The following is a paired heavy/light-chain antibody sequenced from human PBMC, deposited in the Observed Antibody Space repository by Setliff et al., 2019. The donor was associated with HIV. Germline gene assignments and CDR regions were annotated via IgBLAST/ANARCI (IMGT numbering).Heavy chain of an antibody. CDR3: ARGGGPVDVVAARLDP. CDR1: GATIKNYY. CDR2: IYYNGNT. J-gene: IGHJ5*02. Sequence: QVQLQESGPGLVKPSETLALVCNVSGATIKNYYWSWIRQSPEKGLEWIGYIYYNGNTKYNPSLQSRVTILVDTSKNRFFLNLNPVTAADTAVYYCARGGGPVDVVAARLDPWGQGTLVTVSS. D-gene: IGHD2-15*01. V-gene: IGHV4-59*01.
Light chain of an antibody. CDR1: QTIRTY. CDR2: AAY. CDR3: QQSYISPWT. V-gene: IGKV1-39*01. J-gene: IGKJ1*01. Sequence: DIQMTQSVSSLSASVGDRVTIPCRASQTIRTYLNWYRQTPPKAPELLIFAAYSLQTGVPSRFSGSGSGTNFTLTISSLQREDFATYYCQQSYISPWTFGQGTKVEI.